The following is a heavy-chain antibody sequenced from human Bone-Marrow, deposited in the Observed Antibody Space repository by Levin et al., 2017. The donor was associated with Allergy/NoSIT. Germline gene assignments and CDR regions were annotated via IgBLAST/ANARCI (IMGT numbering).Heavy chain of an antibody. J-gene: IGHJ4*02. CDR3: ARGSGWYGFDY. CDR1: GFTFSSYY. CDR2: IKEDGSQK. Sequence: SCAASGFTFSSYYMSWVRQAPGKGLEWVAYIKEDGSQKSHVDSVKGRFIISRDNAKNSLSLEMNSLRAEDTAVYYCARGSGWYGFDYWGQGTLVPVSS. D-gene: IGHD6-19*01. V-gene: IGHV3-7*01.